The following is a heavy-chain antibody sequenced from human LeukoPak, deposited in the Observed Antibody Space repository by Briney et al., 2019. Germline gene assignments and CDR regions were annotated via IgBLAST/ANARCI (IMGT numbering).Heavy chain of an antibody. CDR2: VRHKFRSYST. D-gene: IGHD2-15*01. CDR3: ARGDSGRGKEYYYGADV. J-gene: IGHJ6*02. Sequence: GGSLRLSCAASGFSFSEFFMDWVRQAPGKGREWLGGVRHKFRSYSTEYAASVKGRFTISRDDSQTSVFLQMSSLRTEDTAVYYCARGDSGRGKEYYYGADVWGQGTTVTVSS. V-gene: IGHV3-72*01. CDR1: GFSFSEFF.